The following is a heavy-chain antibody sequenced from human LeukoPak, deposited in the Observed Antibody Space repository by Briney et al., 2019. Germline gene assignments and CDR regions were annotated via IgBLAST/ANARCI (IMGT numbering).Heavy chain of an antibody. J-gene: IGHJ6*03. CDR3: ARLSGVYAAAANYMDV. Sequence: GESLKISCKGSGYSFTSYWIGWVRQTPGKGLEWMVIIYPGDSDTRYSPSFQGQVTISADKSISTAYLQWSSLKASDTAMYYCARLSGVYAAAANYMDVWGKGTTVTVSS. CDR1: GYSFTSYW. CDR2: IYPGDSDT. V-gene: IGHV5-51*01. D-gene: IGHD6-13*01.